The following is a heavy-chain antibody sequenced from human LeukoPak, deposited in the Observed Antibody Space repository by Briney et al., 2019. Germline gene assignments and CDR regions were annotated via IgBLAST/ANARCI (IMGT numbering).Heavy chain of an antibody. CDR3: AKEEVPNDY. CDR2: ISRDGDKT. V-gene: IGHV3-23*01. J-gene: IGHJ4*02. CDR1: GFSPSINS. Sequence: PGGSLRLSCAVSGFSPSINSMCWVRQAPGEGLEWVSGISRDGDKTYYVDSAEARFTISRDTTKTTLYLKTDTLRVEDTATYYCAKEEVPNDYWGQGTLVTVSS. D-gene: IGHD2-2*01.